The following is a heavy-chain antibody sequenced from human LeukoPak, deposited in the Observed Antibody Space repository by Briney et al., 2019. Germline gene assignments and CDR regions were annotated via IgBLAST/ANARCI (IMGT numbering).Heavy chain of an antibody. CDR2: IAVYNGDT. CDR1: GYTFTSYG. J-gene: IGHJ4*02. D-gene: IGHD6-19*01. V-gene: IGHV1-18*01. Sequence: ASVKVSCRASGYTFTSYGISWVRQAPGQGPEWMGWIAVYNGDTKFLQKFQGRVTLTTDASTNTAYMELRSLTSDDTAVYYCARQAGYSTGWYGGYYFDHWGQGTPVTVSA. CDR3: ARQAGYSTGWYGGYYFDH.